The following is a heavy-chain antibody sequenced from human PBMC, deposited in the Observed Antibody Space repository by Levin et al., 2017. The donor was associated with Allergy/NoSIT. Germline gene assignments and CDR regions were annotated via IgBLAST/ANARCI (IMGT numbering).Heavy chain of an antibody. V-gene: IGHV1-46*01. CDR2: INPSGGST. CDR1: GYTFTSYY. Sequence: PGESLKISCKASGYTFTSYYMHWVRQAPGQGLEWMGIINPSGGSTSYAQKFQGRVTMTRDTSTSTVYMELSSLRSEDTAVYYCARDLVAGSLDYWGQGTLVTVSS. J-gene: IGHJ4*02. CDR3: ARDLVAGSLDY. D-gene: IGHD2-15*01.